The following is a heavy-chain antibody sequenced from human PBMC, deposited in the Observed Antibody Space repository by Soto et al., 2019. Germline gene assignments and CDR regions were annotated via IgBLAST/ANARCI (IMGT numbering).Heavy chain of an antibody. Sequence: QVQLVQSGTELKKPGSSVNVSCKASGGTFDSYAITWVRQAPGQGLEWMGGIIPIFKTPKSAQKFQGRVTITADESSSTASMELSSLTSEDTALYYCARGHGYNGAHFDYWGQGTLVTVSS. J-gene: IGHJ4*02. CDR3: ARGHGYNGAHFDY. CDR1: GGTFDSYA. CDR2: IIPIFKTP. D-gene: IGHD6-25*01. V-gene: IGHV1-69*01.